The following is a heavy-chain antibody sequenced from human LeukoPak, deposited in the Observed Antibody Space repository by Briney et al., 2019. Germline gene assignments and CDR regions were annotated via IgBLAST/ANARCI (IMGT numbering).Heavy chain of an antibody. CDR3: ARRVYGSGSYYNDNHTPNWFDP. D-gene: IGHD3-10*01. CDR2: IYPVDSHT. Sequence: AGESLKISCKGSGYSFTSYSIGWVRQMPGKDLEWMGIIYPVDSHTRYSPSFQGQVTISADKSISTDYLQWSSLKASDTAMYYCARRVYGSGSYYNDNHTPNWFDPWGQGTLVTVSS. J-gene: IGHJ5*02. V-gene: IGHV5-51*01. CDR1: GYSFTSYS.